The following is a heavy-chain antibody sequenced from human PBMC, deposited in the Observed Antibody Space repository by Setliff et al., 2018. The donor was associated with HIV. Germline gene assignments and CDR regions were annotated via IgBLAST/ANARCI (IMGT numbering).Heavy chain of an antibody. V-gene: IGHV3-15*01. CDR2: LKSNAEGGTA. Sequence: LRLSCSGSGFTFSNAWMSWIRQAPGKGLEWVARLKSNAEGGTADYAAPVRRRFTISRDDSKNTLYLLMNSLKVEDTAVYFCTTLLSGVGTDVFDIWGQGTMVTVSS. CDR1: GFTFSNAW. J-gene: IGHJ3*02. D-gene: IGHD2-15*01. CDR3: TTLLSGVGTDVFDI.